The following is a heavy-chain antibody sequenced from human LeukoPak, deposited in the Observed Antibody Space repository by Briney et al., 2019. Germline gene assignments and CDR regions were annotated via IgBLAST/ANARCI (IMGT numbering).Heavy chain of an antibody. V-gene: IGHV4-59*11. Sequence: SETLSLTCTVSDASMSSHYWIWVRQPPGRGLEWIGYVFSTGDTTYSPSLKSRVTISVDMSENQFSLKLNSVTAADTAVYYCARGVYNYYYMDVWAEGPRSPSP. J-gene: IGHJ6*03. CDR3: ARGVYNYYYMDV. CDR1: DASMSSHY. CDR2: VFSTGDT.